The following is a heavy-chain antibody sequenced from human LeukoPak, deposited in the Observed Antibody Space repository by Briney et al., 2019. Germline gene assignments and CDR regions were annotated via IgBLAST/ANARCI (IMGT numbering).Heavy chain of an antibody. V-gene: IGHV4-34*01. CDR3: ARGYYPPRWYFDL. CDR1: GGSFSSYS. D-gene: IGHD3-10*01. Sequence: PSETLSLTCALSGGSFSSYSWSWTWIRQTPEKGLEWIGEIIEKGNANYNPSLKRRVTIDLATSKNQFSLKLTSMTAADTAMYYCARGYYPPRWYFDLWGRGTLVTVSS. CDR2: IIEKGNA. J-gene: IGHJ2*01.